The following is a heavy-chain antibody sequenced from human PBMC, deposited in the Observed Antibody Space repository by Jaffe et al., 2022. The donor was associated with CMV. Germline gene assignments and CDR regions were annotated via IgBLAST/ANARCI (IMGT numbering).Heavy chain of an antibody. D-gene: IGHD2-2*01. Sequence: EVQLVESGGGLVQPGGSLRLSCAASGFTFSLSEMSWVRQAPGKGLEWVSYISNSGIDIHYADSVKGRFTISRDNAENSLHLQMNSLRVEDTGLYYCARGFRYCSSTNCYDHYYYSYYMDVWGKGTTVTVSS. CDR1: GFTFSLSE. V-gene: IGHV3-48*03. J-gene: IGHJ6*03. CDR2: ISNSGIDI. CDR3: ARGFRYCSSTNCYDHYYYSYYMDV.